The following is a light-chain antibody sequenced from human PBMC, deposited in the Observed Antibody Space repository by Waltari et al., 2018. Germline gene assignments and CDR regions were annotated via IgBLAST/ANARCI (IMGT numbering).Light chain of an antibody. CDR1: TSIIWTIY. V-gene: IGLV1-47*01. Sequence: QSVLTQPPSASGTPGQTVTITCSGNTSIIWTIYVYLYQQLAGTAPSLLIYKNHPRPSGVPDRFSVSKSGTSASLVISGLRSEDEATYHCATWDDSLTDHAVFGGGTQLTVL. CDR3: ATWDDSLTDHAV. J-gene: IGLJ7*01. CDR2: KNH.